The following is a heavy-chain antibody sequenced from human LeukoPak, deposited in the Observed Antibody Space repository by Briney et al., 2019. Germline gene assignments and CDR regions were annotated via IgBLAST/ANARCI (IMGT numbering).Heavy chain of an antibody. CDR1: GYSISSGYY. Sequence: SETLSLTCAVSGYSISSGYYWGWIRQPPGKGLEWIGSIYHSGSTYYNPSLKRRVTISVDTSKNQFSLKLSSVTAADTAVYYCARQGPQYYDYVWGSYRDYYYYYMDVWGKGTTVTVSS. CDR3: ARQGPQYYDYVWGSYRDYYYYYMDV. J-gene: IGHJ6*03. D-gene: IGHD3-16*02. CDR2: IYHSGST. V-gene: IGHV4-38-2*01.